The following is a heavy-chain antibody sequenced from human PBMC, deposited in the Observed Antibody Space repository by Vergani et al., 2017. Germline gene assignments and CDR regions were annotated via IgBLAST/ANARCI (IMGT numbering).Heavy chain of an antibody. Sequence: EVQLVESGGGLVHPGRSLRLSCAASGFTFDDYAMHWVRQAPGKGLEWVSGISWNSGSIGYADSVTGRFTISRDNAKNSLYLQMNSLRAEDTALYYCAKAQYYYDSSGYANWFDPWGQGTLVTVSS. CDR1: GFTFDDYA. V-gene: IGHV3-9*01. CDR3: AKAQYYYDSSGYANWFDP. J-gene: IGHJ5*02. D-gene: IGHD3-22*01. CDR2: ISWNSGSI.